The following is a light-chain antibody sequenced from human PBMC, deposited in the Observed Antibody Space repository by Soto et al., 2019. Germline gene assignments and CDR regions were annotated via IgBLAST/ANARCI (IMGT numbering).Light chain of an antibody. Sequence: SYELTQPPSVSVAPGKAARITCGGNNIGSKSVHWYQQKPGQAPVLVIYYDSDRPSGIPERFSGSNSGNTAALTISGVEAGDEADYYCQVWDSSRDHQVFGGGTQLTVL. V-gene: IGLV3-21*04. CDR1: NIGSKS. CDR3: QVWDSSRDHQV. CDR2: YDS. J-gene: IGLJ2*01.